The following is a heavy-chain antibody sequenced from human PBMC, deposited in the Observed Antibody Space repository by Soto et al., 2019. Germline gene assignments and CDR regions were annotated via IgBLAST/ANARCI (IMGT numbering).Heavy chain of an antibody. D-gene: IGHD3-16*01. CDR3: ARMITPWMGNFDY. Sequence: QVQLQESGPGLVKPSQTLSLTCTVSGGSISSGDYYWSWIRQPPGKGLEWIGYIYYSGSTYYNPALKTRVTISVDTSKNQFSLKLSSVTAADTAVYYCARMITPWMGNFDYWGQGTLVTVSS. J-gene: IGHJ4*02. CDR2: IYYSGST. CDR1: GGSISSGDYY. V-gene: IGHV4-30-4*01.